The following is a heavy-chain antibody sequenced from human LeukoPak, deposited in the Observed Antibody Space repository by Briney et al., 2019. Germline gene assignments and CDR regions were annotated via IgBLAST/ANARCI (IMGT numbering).Heavy chain of an antibody. Sequence: ASVKVSCKASGYTFTSYGISWVRQAPGQGFEWMGWISAYNGNTNYAQKLQGRVTMATDTSTSTAYTELRSLRSDDTAVYYCARAPPVVVTAIRLDYWGQGTLVTVSS. CDR3: ARAPPVVVTAIRLDY. CDR2: ISAYNGNT. J-gene: IGHJ4*02. CDR1: GYTFTSYG. D-gene: IGHD2-21*02. V-gene: IGHV1-18*01.